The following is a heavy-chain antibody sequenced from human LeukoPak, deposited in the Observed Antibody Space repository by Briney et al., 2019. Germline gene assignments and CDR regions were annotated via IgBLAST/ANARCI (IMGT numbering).Heavy chain of an antibody. CDR1: GFTFSSYS. CDR2: ISSSSYI. D-gene: IGHD4-17*01. V-gene: IGHV3-21*01. Sequence: GGSLRLSCAASGFTFSSYSMNWVRQAPGKGLEWVSSISSSSYIYYADSVKGRFTISRDNAKNSLYLQMNSLRAEDTAVYYCARERDYGDYPDAFDIWGQGTMVTVSS. CDR3: ARERDYGDYPDAFDI. J-gene: IGHJ3*02.